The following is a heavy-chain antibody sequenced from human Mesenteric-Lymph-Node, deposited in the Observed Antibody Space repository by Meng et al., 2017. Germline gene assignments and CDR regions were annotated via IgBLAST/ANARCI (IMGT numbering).Heavy chain of an antibody. Sequence: QVERVQSGAEVKKPGASVKVACKASGHTFTTYHIHWVRQAPGQRLEWMGWINAGNGNTKYSQKFQGRVTITRDTSASTAYMELSSLRSEDTAVYYCARDISLVITNPSSFDYWGQGTLVTVSS. V-gene: IGHV1-3*01. J-gene: IGHJ4*02. CDR1: GHTFTTYH. CDR3: ARDISLVITNPSSFDY. D-gene: IGHD3-22*01. CDR2: INAGNGNT.